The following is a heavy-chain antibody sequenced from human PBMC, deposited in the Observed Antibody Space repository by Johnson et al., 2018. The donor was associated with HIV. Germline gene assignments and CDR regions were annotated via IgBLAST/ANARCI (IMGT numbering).Heavy chain of an antibody. CDR2: IGTAGDT. D-gene: IGHD3-10*01. CDR3: AREDHYYDALDI. CDR1: GFTFSSYD. J-gene: IGHJ3*02. Sequence: VQLVESGGGLVQPGGSLRLSCAASGFTFSSYDMHWVRQATGKGLEWVSAIGTAGDTYYPGSVKGRFTISRENAKNSLYLQMNSLRAGDTAVFYCAREDHYYDALDIWGQGTMVTVSS. V-gene: IGHV3-13*01.